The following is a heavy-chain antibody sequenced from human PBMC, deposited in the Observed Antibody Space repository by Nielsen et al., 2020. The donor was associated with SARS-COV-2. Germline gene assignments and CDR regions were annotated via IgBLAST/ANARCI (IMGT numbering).Heavy chain of an antibody. CDR1: GGSISSGGYY. V-gene: IGHV4-61*08. D-gene: IGHD3-3*01. CDR2: IYYSGST. J-gene: IGHJ6*02. Sequence: SETLSLTCTVSGGSISSGGYYWSWIRQHPGKGLEWIGYIYYSGSTNYNPSLKSRVTISVDTSKNQFSLKLSSVTAADTAVYYCARDAGGYDFWSGYHYYYYGMDVWGQGTTVTVSS. CDR3: ARDAGGYDFWSGYHYYYYGMDV.